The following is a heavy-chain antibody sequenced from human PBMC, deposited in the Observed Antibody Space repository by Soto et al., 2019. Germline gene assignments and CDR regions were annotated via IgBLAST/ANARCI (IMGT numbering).Heavy chain of an antibody. D-gene: IGHD3-16*02. V-gene: IGHV4-59*01. J-gene: IGHJ4*02. CDR3: ARMRGLGEISPYFDS. CDR2: IYYSGRT. CDR1: GGSISDYQ. Sequence: QVQLQESGPGLVKPSETLSLTCSISGGSISDYQWSWIRQPPGNGLEWIGYIYYSGRTSYNPSLKSRVTISLDASAKQFSLRLRSVTAADTGVYYWARMRGLGEISPYFDSWGQGALVTVS.